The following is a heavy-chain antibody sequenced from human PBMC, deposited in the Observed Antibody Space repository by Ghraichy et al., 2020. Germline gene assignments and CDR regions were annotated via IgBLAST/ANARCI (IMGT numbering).Heavy chain of an antibody. CDR2: IYYSGST. J-gene: IGHJ6*02. Sequence: LRLSCTVSGGSISSGGYYWSWIRQHPGKGLEWIGYIYYSGSTYYNPSLKSRVTISVDTSKNQFSLKLSSVTAADTAVYYCARGPGGYCSGGSCQYYGMDVWGQGTTVTVSS. CDR3: ARGPGGYCSGGSCQYYGMDV. CDR1: GGSISSGGYY. D-gene: IGHD2-15*01. V-gene: IGHV4-31*03.